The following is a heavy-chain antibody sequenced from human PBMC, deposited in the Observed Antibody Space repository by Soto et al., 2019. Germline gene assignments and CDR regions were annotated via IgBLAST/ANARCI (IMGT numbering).Heavy chain of an antibody. V-gene: IGHV3-7*03. J-gene: IGHJ4*02. D-gene: IGHD6-19*01. CDR1: GFTFISSF. CDR2: INQDGGGT. CDR3: ARYVRGSGRYFFDY. Sequence: PGGSLTLSCVASGFTFISSFMGWVRQAPGKGMEWVANINQDGGGTYYVDSVEGRFTISRDNAKDSLYLQMNSLRGEDTAVYYCARYVRGSGRYFFDYWGQGTLVTVSS.